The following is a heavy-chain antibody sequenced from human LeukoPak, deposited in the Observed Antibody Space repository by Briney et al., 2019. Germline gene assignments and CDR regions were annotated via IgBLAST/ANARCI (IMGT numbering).Heavy chain of an antibody. CDR3: ARDRLHYGEYEKTFDY. CDR2: ISYSSSTI. D-gene: IGHD4-17*01. J-gene: IGHJ4*02. Sequence: SGGSLRLSCAASGFTFSSYSMNWARQAPGKGLEWVSYISYSSSTIYYADSVKGRFTISRDNGKSSLYLQMNSLRAEDTAVYYCARDRLHYGEYEKTFDYWGQGTLVTVSS. V-gene: IGHV3-48*01. CDR1: GFTFSSYS.